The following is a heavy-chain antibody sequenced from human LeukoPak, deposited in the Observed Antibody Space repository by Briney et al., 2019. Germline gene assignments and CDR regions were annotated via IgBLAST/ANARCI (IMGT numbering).Heavy chain of an antibody. CDR2: IYNSGRT. J-gene: IGHJ4*02. CDR3: ARAKLGTSYDY. V-gene: IGHV4-59*12. CDR1: GASISSYY. Sequence: PSETLSLTCTVSGASISSYYWSWLRQPPGKGLEWIGYIYNSGRTNYNPSLKSRVTISVDTSKNQFSLRLNSVTPEDTAVYYCARAKLGTSYDYWGQGTLVTVSS. D-gene: IGHD7-27*01.